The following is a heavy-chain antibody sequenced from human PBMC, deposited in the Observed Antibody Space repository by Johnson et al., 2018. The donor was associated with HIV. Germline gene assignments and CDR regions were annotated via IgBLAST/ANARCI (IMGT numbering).Heavy chain of an antibody. J-gene: IGHJ3*02. D-gene: IGHD3-3*01. CDR3: ARAYNFWSGENDAFDI. CDR2: IKQDGSEK. CDR1: GFTFSSYW. Sequence: EVQLVESGGGLVQPGGSLRLSCAASGFTFSSYWMSWVRQAPGKGLEWVANIKQDGSEKYYVDSVKGRFTISRDNAKNSLYLQMNSLRAEDTAVYYCARAYNFWSGENDAFDIWGQGTMVTVSS. V-gene: IGHV3-7*01.